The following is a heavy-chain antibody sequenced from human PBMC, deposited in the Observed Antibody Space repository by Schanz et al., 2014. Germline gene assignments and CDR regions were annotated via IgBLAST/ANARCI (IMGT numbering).Heavy chain of an antibody. D-gene: IGHD2-15*01. CDR1: GITFSSHS. J-gene: IGHJ4*02. V-gene: IGHV3-33*08. CDR2: IWSDGTNE. CDR3: ARGGAAYYFDD. Sequence: VQLLESGGGLVQPGGSLRLSCAASGITFSSHSFNWVRQAPGKGLEWVAVIWSDGTNEYYADSVKGRFTISGDSSKYTVYLQMNSLRADDTAVYYCARGGAAYYFDDWGQGTLVTVSS.